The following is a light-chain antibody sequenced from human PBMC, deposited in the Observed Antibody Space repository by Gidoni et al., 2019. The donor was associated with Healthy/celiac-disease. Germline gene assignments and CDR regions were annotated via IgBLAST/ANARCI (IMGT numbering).Light chain of an antibody. CDR2: SNN. CDR1: SSNIGSNT. V-gene: IGLV1-44*01. CDR3: AAWDDSLNGYV. Sequence: QSVLTQPPSASGTPGQGVTSSCSGSSSNIGSNTVNWYQQLPGTAPKLLSYSNNQRPSGVPDRFSGSKSGTSASLAISGLQSEDEADYYCAAWDDSLNGYVFGTGTKVTVL. J-gene: IGLJ1*01.